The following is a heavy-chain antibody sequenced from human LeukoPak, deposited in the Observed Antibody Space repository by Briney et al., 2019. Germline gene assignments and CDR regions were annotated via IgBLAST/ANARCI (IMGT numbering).Heavy chain of an antibody. V-gene: IGHV4-38-2*02. D-gene: IGHD6-13*01. CDR1: GYSISSGYY. Sequence: PSETLSLTCTVSGYSISSGYYWGWIRQPPGKGLEWIGSIYHSGSTYYNPSLKSRVTISVDTSKNQFSLKLSSVTAADTAVYYCARADYSSAWSHDYYYMDVWGKGTTVTVSS. CDR2: IYHSGST. CDR3: ARADYSSAWSHDYYYMDV. J-gene: IGHJ6*03.